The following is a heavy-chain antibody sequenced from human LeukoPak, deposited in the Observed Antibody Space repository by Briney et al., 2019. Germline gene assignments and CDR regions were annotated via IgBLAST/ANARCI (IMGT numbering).Heavy chain of an antibody. CDR2: INHSGST. CDR1: GGSFSGYY. CDR3: ARRVGATTGWFDP. D-gene: IGHD1-26*01. J-gene: IGHJ5*02. Sequence: SETLSLTCAVYGGSFSGYYWSWIRQPPGKGLEWIGEINHSGSTNYNPSLKSRVTISVDTSKNQFSLKLSSVTAADTAVYYCARRVGATTGWFDPWGQGTLVTVSS. V-gene: IGHV4-34*01.